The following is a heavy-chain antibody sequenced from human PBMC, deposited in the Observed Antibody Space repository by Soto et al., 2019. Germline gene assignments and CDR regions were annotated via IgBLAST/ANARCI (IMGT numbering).Heavy chain of an antibody. J-gene: IGHJ4*02. CDR2: ISSNGGAT. CDR3: VVEFRGQFVPDFDY. V-gene: IGHV3-64D*06. CDR1: GFTFNYYA. Sequence: PGGSLRLSCSGSGFTFNYYAMHWVRQAPGKGLEYVSAISSNGGATYYADFVKGRFTISRDNPKKTMYLQMSSLRAEDSAMYYCVVEFRGQFVPDFDYWGQGTLVTAPQ. D-gene: IGHD6-6*01.